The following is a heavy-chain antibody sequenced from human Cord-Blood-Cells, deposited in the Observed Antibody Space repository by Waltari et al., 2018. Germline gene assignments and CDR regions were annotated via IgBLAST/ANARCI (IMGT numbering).Heavy chain of an antibody. Sequence: QVQLVQSGAEVKKPGSSVKVSCKASGGTSRSYAITWVRQDPRQGLEWMGGINPILGTANYAQKFQGRVTITADESTSTAYMELSSLRAEDTAVYYCARGSDIVVVPAAIDWYFDLWGRGTLVTVSS. CDR3: ARGSDIVVVPAAIDWYFDL. CDR2: INPILGTA. J-gene: IGHJ2*01. V-gene: IGHV1-69*01. D-gene: IGHD2-2*01. CDR1: GGTSRSYA.